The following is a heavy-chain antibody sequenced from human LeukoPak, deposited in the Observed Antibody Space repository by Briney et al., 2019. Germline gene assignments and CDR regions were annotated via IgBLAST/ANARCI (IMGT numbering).Heavy chain of an antibody. CDR3: ARPLGEWLFAIDAFDI. J-gene: IGHJ3*02. D-gene: IGHD3-3*01. V-gene: IGHV3-7*01. CDR2: IKQDGSGK. CDR1: GFTFSSYW. Sequence: WGSLRLSCAASGFTFSSYWMSWVRQAPGKGLEWVANIKQDGSGKYYVDSVKGRFTISRDNAKNSLYLQMNSLRAEDTAVYYCARPLGEWLFAIDAFDIWGQGTMVTVSS.